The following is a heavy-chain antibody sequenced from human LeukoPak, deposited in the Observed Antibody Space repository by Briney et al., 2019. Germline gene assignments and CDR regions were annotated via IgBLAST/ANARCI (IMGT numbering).Heavy chain of an antibody. CDR1: GFTFSSCW. D-gene: IGHD6-19*01. J-gene: IGHJ4*02. V-gene: IGHV3-7*02. Sequence: GGSLRLSCAASGFTFSSCWMSWVRQAPGKGLECAANIKQDGSEKYYVDSVKGRFTISRDNVKNSLYLQMNSLRAEDKAVYYCAGGPGWWGQGTLVTVSS. CDR3: AGGPGW. CDR2: IKQDGSEK.